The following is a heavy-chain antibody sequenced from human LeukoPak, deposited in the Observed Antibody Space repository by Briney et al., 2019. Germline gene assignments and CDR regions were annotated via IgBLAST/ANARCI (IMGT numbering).Heavy chain of an antibody. J-gene: IGHJ4*02. Sequence: SETLSLTCAVYGGSFSGYYWSWIRQPPGKGLEWIGEINHSGSTNYNPSLKSRVTISVDTSKNQFSLKLSSVTAADTAVYYCARTNGYGSGWYFDYWGQGTLVTVSS. CDR2: INHSGST. D-gene: IGHD6-19*01. CDR3: ARTNGYGSGWYFDY. CDR1: GGSFSGYY. V-gene: IGHV4-34*01.